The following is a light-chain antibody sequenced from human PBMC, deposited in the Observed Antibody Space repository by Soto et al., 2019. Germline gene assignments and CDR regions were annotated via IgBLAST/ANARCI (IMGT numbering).Light chain of an antibody. V-gene: IGKV3-20*01. J-gene: IGKJ1*01. CDR3: QQCATAPLT. CDR1: QTVSKNY. Sequence: EIVLTQSPGTLSLSPGERATLSCRASQTVSKNYLAWYQHKPGQPPRLLIYDASDRATGVPDRFSGSGSGTVFTLTISSLEPEDSAVYYCQQCATAPLTFGQGTKVEIK. CDR2: DAS.